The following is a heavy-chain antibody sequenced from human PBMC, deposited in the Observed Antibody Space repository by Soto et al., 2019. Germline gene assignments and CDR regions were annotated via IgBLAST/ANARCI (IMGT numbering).Heavy chain of an antibody. J-gene: IGHJ6*02. D-gene: IGHD2-21*02. CDR2: IYDSGST. V-gene: IGHV4-31*03. CDR3: ARVCGGDCHYGMDV. Sequence: QVQLQESGPGLVKPSQTLSLTCTVSGGSISSGGYYWSWIRQHPGKGLEWIGYIYDSGSTYYNPSLKSRVTISVYTSKNQFSLKLSSVTAADTAVYYCARVCGGDCHYGMDVWGQGTTVTVSS. CDR1: GGSISSGGYY.